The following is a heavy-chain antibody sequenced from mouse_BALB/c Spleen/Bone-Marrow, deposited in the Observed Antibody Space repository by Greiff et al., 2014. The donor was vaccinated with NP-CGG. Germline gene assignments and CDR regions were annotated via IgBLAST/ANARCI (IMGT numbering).Heavy chain of an antibody. D-gene: IGHD1-1*01. CDR3: ARGSYYYGSSSPWFAY. V-gene: IGHV1S41*01. Sequence: DLVKPGASVKLSCKASGYTFTSYWINWIKQRPGQGLEWIGRIPPGSGTTYYNEMFKGKATLTVDTSSTTAYIQLSSLPSEDSAVYFCARGSYYYGSSSPWFAYWGQGTRVTVSA. CDR2: IPPGSGTT. CDR1: GYTFTSYW. J-gene: IGHJ3*01.